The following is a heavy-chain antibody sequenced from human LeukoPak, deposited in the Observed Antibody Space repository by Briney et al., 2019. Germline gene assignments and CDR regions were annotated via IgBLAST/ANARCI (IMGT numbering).Heavy chain of an antibody. CDR1: GVTSRNSW. J-gene: IGHJ4*02. D-gene: IGHD1-26*01. CDR3: AKEWFGGSYYYFDY. V-gene: IGHV3-23*01. CDR2: ISGSGGST. Sequence: GGSLRLSCVASGVTSRNSWMHWVRQAPGKGLEWVSAISGSGGSTYYADSVKGRFTISRDNSKNTLYLQMNSLRAEDTAVYYCAKEWFGGSYYYFDYWGQGTLVTVSS.